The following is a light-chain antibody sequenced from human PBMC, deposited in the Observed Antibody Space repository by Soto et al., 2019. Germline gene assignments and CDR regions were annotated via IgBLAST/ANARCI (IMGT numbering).Light chain of an antibody. Sequence: EIVMPQSTTPLSVSARERSTLSCRASQSFSSNLAWYQQKPGQAPRLLIYGASTRATGIPARFSGSGSGTEFTLTISSLQSEDFAVYYCQQDNNWPRTFGQGSKVDIK. J-gene: IGKJ1*01. V-gene: IGKV3-15*01. CDR2: GAS. CDR1: QSFSSN. CDR3: QQDNNWPRT.